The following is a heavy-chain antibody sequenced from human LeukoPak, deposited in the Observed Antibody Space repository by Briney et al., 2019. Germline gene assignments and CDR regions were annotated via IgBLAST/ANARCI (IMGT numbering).Heavy chain of an antibody. CDR2: IYHSGTT. CDR3: ASHSGGYAY. J-gene: IGHJ4*02. D-gene: IGHD5-12*01. CDR1: GYSISSGYY. Sequence: SETLSLTCTVSGYSISSGYYWGWIRQPPGKGLEWIGSIYHSGTTYYNSSLKSRVTISVDTSKNQFSLKLSSVTAADTAVYYCASHSGGYAYWGQGTLVTVSS. V-gene: IGHV4-38-2*02.